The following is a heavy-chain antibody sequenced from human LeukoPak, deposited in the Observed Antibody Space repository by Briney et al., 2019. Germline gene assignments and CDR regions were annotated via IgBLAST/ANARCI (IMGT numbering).Heavy chain of an antibody. CDR1: GGTFTSYY. J-gene: IGHJ4*02. V-gene: IGHV1-46*01. CDR3: ARRGPIPPDPLFDY. Sequence: ASVKVSCKASGGTFTSYYMHWVRQAPGQGLEWMGIINPSDGSTSYAQKFQGRVTMTRDMSTSTVYMELSSLRSEDTAVYYCARRGPIPPDPLFDYWGQGTLVTVSS. CDR2: INPSDGST. D-gene: IGHD1-14*01.